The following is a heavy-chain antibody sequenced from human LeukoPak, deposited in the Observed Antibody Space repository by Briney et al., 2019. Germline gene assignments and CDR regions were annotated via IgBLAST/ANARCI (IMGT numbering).Heavy chain of an antibody. J-gene: IGHJ5*02. D-gene: IGHD5-12*01. V-gene: IGHV1-69*04. CDR3: ARVTRTQEMATMLP. CDR2: IIPILGIA. Sequence: SVKVSCKASGGTFSGYAISWVRQAPGQGLEWMGRIIPILGIANYAQKFQGRVTITADKSTSTAYMELSSLRSEDTAVYYCARVTRTQEMATMLPWGQGTLVTVSS. CDR1: GGTFSGYA.